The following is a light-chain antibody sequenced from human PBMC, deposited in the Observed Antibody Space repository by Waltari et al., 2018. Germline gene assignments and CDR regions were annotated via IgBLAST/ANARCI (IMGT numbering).Light chain of an antibody. CDR1: SSHVGGHNY. CDR2: EVS. Sequence: SALTQPASVSVSPGQSITISCTGTSSHVGGHNYVSWYQPHPGNAPKLMIYEVSNRPSGVSNRFSGSKSGNTASLTISGLQAEDEADYYCSSYTSSSTLVFGGGTKLTVL. CDR3: SSYTSSSTLV. V-gene: IGLV2-14*01. J-gene: IGLJ2*01.